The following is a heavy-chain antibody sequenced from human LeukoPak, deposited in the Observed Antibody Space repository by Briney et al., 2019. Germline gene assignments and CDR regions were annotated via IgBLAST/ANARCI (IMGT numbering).Heavy chain of an antibody. CDR1: GFTFSSYE. Sequence: GGSLRLSCAASGFTFSSYEMNWVRQAPGKGLEWVANIKQDGSEKYYVDSVKGRFTISRDNAKNSLYLQMNSLRAEDTAVYYCARDGVLLWFGDRFDYWGQGTLVTVSS. CDR3: ARDGVLLWFGDRFDY. CDR2: IKQDGSEK. D-gene: IGHD3-10*01. J-gene: IGHJ4*02. V-gene: IGHV3-7*01.